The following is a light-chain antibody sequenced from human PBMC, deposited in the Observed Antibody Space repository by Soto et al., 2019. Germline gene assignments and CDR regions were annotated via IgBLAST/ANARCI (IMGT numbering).Light chain of an antibody. Sequence: QSVLSQPPSASGTPGQRVTISCSGRSSNIGSNVVNWYQQFPGTATKLLIYSDYQRPSGVPDRFSGSRSGTSASLAISGLQSEDEADYYCAAWDGSLNAILFGGGTKLTVL. V-gene: IGLV1-44*01. CDR1: SSNIGSNV. J-gene: IGLJ2*01. CDR2: SDY. CDR3: AAWDGSLNAIL.